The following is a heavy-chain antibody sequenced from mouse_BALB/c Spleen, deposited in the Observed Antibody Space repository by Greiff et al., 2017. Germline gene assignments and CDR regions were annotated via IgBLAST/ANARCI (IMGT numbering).Heavy chain of an antibody. V-gene: IGHV1S81*02. J-gene: IGHJ1*01. Sequence: QVQLKQPGAELVKPGASVKLSCKASGYTFTSYWMHWVKQRPGQGLEWIGEINPSNGRTNYNEKFKSKATLTVDKSSSTAYMQLSSLTSEDSAVYYCARGGYGSSYWYFDVWGAGTTVTVSS. CDR1: GYTFTSYW. CDR3: ARGGYGSSYWYFDV. CDR2: INPSNGRT. D-gene: IGHD1-1*01.